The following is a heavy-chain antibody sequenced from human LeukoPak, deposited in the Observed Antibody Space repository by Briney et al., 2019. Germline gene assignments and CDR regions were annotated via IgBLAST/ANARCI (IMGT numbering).Heavy chain of an antibody. D-gene: IGHD3-16*01. V-gene: IGHV3-33*01. CDR1: GFTFSSYG. CDR2: IWYDGSNK. Sequence: GRSLRLSCAASGFTFSSYGMHWVRQAPGKGLEWVAVIWYDGSNKYYADSVKGRFTMSRDNSKNTLYLQMTRLRAEDTAVYYCATGLREGEPPGDYWGQGTLVTVSS. J-gene: IGHJ4*02. CDR3: ATGLREGEPPGDY.